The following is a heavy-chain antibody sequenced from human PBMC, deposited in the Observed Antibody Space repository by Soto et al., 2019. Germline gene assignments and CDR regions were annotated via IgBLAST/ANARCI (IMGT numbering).Heavy chain of an antibody. Sequence: QVQLQESGPGLVKPSETLSLTCAVSGDSISSPNWWSWYRQTPGKGLELIGEMFASGSSNYNPSLNGRVTISLDTSKNHFSLKLTSLPAADTAIYYCAREGFDNRPDYWGQGIPVTVSS. CDR1: GDSISSPNW. J-gene: IGHJ4*02. D-gene: IGHD1-20*01. CDR3: AREGFDNRPDY. CDR2: MFASGSS. V-gene: IGHV4-4*02.